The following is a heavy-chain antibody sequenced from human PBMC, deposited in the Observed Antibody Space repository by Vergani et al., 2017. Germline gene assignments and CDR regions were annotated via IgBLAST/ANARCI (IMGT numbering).Heavy chain of an antibody. Sequence: QVQLVESGGGVVQPVRSLRLSCAASGFTFSSYGMHLVRQAPGKGLEWVAVRSYDGSNKYYADSVKGRFTISRDNSKNTLYLQMNILGAEDTAVYYCAKVSSDFWSGQGAFDIWGQGTMVTVSS. CDR3: AKVSSDFWSGQGAFDI. D-gene: IGHD3-3*01. V-gene: IGHV3-30*18. J-gene: IGHJ3*02. CDR1: GFTFSSYG. CDR2: RSYDGSNK.